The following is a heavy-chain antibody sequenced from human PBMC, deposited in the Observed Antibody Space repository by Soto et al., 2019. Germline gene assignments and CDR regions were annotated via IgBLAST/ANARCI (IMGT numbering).Heavy chain of an antibody. CDR1: GGSISSYY. CDR2: IYYSGST. D-gene: IGHD6-13*01. Sequence: SETLSLTCTVSGGSISSYYWSWIRQPPGRGLEWIGYIYYSGSTNYNPSLKSRVTISVDTSKNQFSLKLSSVTAADTAVYYCARETRSSSVAFDIWGQGTMVTVSS. CDR3: ARETRSSSVAFDI. V-gene: IGHV4-59*01. J-gene: IGHJ3*02.